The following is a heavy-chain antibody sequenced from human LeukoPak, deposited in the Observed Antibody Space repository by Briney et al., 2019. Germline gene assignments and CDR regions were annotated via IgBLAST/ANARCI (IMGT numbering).Heavy chain of an antibody. CDR3: VRDPSGSGFAFDS. Sequence: GSLRLSFAAAGFIFSNDSMERVRQAPGKGLEWVAFIWFDGSNKHYADSVKGRFTISRDNSEDTLYLQMNSLRAEDTAVYYCVRDPSGSGFAFDSWGQGALVTVSS. CDR1: GFIFSNDS. CDR2: IWFDGSNK. V-gene: IGHV3-33*01. D-gene: IGHD1-1*01. J-gene: IGHJ4*02.